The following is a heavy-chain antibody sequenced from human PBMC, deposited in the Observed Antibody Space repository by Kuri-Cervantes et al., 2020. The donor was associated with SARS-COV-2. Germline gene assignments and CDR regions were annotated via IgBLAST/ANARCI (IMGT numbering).Heavy chain of an antibody. CDR2: VSSSSGYI. CDR3: ARDATVTTSYYFDY. Sequence: GESLKISCAASGFTFSSYSMNWVRQAPGKGLEWVSSVSSSSGYIYYADSVKGRFTISRDNAKTSLYLQMNSLRAEDTAVYYCARDATVTTSYYFDYWGQGTLVTVSS. V-gene: IGHV3-21*01. J-gene: IGHJ4*02. CDR1: GFTFSSYS. D-gene: IGHD4-11*01.